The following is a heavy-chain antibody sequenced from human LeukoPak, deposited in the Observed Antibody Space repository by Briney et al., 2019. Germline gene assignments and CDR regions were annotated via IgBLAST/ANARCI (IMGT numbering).Heavy chain of an antibody. V-gene: IGHV1-69*13. CDR1: GGTFSSYA. D-gene: IGHD5-18*01. J-gene: IGHJ4*02. CDR3: ARDAVDTAMVG. CDR2: IIPIFGTA. Sequence: ASVKVSCKASGGTFSSYAISWVRQAPGQGLEWMGGIIPIFGTANYAQKFQGRDTITADESTSTAYMELSSLRSEDTAVYYCARDAVDTAMVGWGQGTLVTVSS.